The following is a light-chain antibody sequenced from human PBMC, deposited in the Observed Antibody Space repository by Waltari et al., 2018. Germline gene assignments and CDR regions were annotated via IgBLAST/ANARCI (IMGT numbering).Light chain of an antibody. V-gene: IGLV3-19*01. CDR2: GQD. J-gene: IGLJ2*01. CDR1: SLRRTY. Sequence: SSELTQDPAVSVALGQTVRITCQGGSLRRTYSSWYQQGPGTAPILVLYGQDNRPSGIPDRFSGSTSVNTASLTITGAQAEDEADYYCLSRDTSSTRLFGGGTRLTV. CDR3: LSRDTSSTRL.